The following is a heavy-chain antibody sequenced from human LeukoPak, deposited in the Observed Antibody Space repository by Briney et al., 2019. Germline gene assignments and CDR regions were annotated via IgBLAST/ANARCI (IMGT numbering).Heavy chain of an antibody. Sequence: GGSLRLSCGASGFTFSNYDMSWVRQAPAKGLEWVSVVSGSGGSTYYADSVKGRFTISRDNFKNTLYLQMNSLRAEDTAVYYCARSIWHPIPSGEYYFDYWGQGTLVTVSS. CDR3: ARSIWHPIPSGEYYFDY. V-gene: IGHV3-23*01. CDR1: GFTFSNYD. CDR2: VSGSGGST. D-gene: IGHD3-10*01. J-gene: IGHJ4*02.